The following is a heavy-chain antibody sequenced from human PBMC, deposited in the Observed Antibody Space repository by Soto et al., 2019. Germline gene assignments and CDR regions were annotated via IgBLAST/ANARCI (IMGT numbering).Heavy chain of an antibody. CDR3: TTDPVTMIVVVPSSG. Sequence: ASLKVSCKASGYTFTNDAMHWVRQAPGQRLEWMGWINAGNGNTKYSQKFQGRVTITRDTSASTAYMELNSLKTEDTAVYYCTTDPVTMIVVVPSSGWGQGTLVTVSS. J-gene: IGHJ4*02. D-gene: IGHD3-22*01. V-gene: IGHV1-3*01. CDR2: INAGNGNT. CDR1: GYTFTNDA.